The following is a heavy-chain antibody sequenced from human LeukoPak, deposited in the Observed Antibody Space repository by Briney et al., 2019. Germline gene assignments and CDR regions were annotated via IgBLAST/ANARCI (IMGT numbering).Heavy chain of an antibody. Sequence: ASVKVSCKASGYTFTSYYMHWVRQAPGQGLEWMGIINPSGGSTSYAQKFQGRVTMTRDTSTSTVYMELSSLRSEDTAVYYCARGALRGYYDSSGYYPIGYFDLWGRGTLVTVSS. CDR2: INPSGGST. CDR1: GYTFTSYY. CDR3: ARGALRGYYDSSGYYPIGYFDL. J-gene: IGHJ2*01. V-gene: IGHV1-46*01. D-gene: IGHD3-22*01.